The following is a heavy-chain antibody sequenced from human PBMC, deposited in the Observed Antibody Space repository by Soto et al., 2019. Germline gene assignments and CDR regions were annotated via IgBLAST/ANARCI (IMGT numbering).Heavy chain of an antibody. CDR2: IIPIFGTA. V-gene: IGHV1-69*13. CDR3: ASYSSGWSAGYYFDY. CDR1: GGTFSSYA. J-gene: IGHJ4*02. D-gene: IGHD6-19*01. Sequence: GASVKVSCKASGGTFSSYAISWVRQAPGQGLEWMGGIIPIFGTANYAQKFQGRVTITADESTSTAYMELSSLRSEDTAVYYCASYSSGWSAGYYFDYWGQGTLVTVSS.